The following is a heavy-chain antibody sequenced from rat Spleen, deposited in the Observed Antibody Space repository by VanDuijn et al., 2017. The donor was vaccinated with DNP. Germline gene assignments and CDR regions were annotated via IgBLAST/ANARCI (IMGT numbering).Heavy chain of an antibody. CDR2: ISDDGSRT. Sequence: EVQLVESGGVLVQPGRSLKLSCAASGFTFSNYGMAWICQTPTKGLEWVATISDDGSRTFYRDSVQGRFTIPRDNAKNILYLQMDSLRSEDTATYYCTRGTPAAYWGQGVMVTVSS. V-gene: IGHV5-29*01. J-gene: IGHJ2*01. CDR3: TRGTPAAY. CDR1: GFTFSNYG.